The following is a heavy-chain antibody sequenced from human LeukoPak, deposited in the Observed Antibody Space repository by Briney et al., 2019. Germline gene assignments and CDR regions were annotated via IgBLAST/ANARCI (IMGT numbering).Heavy chain of an antibody. D-gene: IGHD3-10*01. J-gene: IGHJ4*02. CDR1: GYTFTSYD. CDR3: ARAMPQYYYGSGTPPDY. CDR2: MNPNSGNT. V-gene: IGHV1-8*01. Sequence: ASVKVSCKASGYTFTSYDINWVRQATGQGLEWMGWMNPNSGNTGYAQKFQGRVTMTRNTSISTAYMELSSLRSEGTVVYYCARAMPQYYYGSGTPPDYWGQGTLVTVSS.